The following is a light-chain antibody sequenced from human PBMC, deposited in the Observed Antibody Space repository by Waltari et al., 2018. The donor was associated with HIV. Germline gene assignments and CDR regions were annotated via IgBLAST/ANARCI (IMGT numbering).Light chain of an antibody. Sequence: QSVLAQPRSVSGTPGQPVNISCSGSTSNVSNNYVYWYQQVTGVAPKLLIYRNNQRPSGVPDRFSGSKSGTSASLAISGLRTEDEAEYYCAVWDDRLSGRLFGGGTKVTVL. V-gene: IGLV1-47*01. CDR2: RNN. CDR3: AVWDDRLSGRL. J-gene: IGLJ2*01. CDR1: TSNVSNNY.